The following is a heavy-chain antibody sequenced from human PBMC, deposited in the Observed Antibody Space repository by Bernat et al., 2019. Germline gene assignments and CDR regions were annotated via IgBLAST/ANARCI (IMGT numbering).Heavy chain of an antibody. J-gene: IGHJ5*02. CDR2: IYYSGST. Sequence: QVQLQESGPGLVKPSETLSLTCTVSGGSISSYYWSWIRQPPGNGLEWIGYIYYSGSTNYNPSLKSRVTISVDTSKNQFSLKLSSVTAADTAVYYCARVSVATITNWFDPWGQGTLVTVSS. CDR3: ARVSVATITNWFDP. D-gene: IGHD5-12*01. V-gene: IGHV4-59*01. CDR1: GGSISSYY.